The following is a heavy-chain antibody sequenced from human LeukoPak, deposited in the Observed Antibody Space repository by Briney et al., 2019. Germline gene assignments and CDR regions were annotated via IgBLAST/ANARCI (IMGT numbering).Heavy chain of an antibody. CDR1: GFTFSGSA. Sequence: GGSLRLSCAASGFTFSGSAMHWVRQASGKGLEWVGRIRSKANSYATAYAASVKGRFTISRDDSKNTAYLQMNSLKTEDTAVYYCTIERYSSSCWYYCYYMDVWGKGTSVTVSS. J-gene: IGHJ6*03. CDR3: TIERYSSSCWYYCYYMDV. CDR2: IRSKANSYAT. D-gene: IGHD6-13*01. V-gene: IGHV3-73*01.